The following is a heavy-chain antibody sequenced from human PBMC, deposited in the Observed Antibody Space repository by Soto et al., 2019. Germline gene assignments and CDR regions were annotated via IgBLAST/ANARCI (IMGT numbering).Heavy chain of an antibody. J-gene: IGHJ6*01. CDR1: GGTFSSYA. CDR2: IIPIFGTA. Sequence: AVKVSCKASGGTFSSYAISWVRQAPGQGLEWMGGIIPIFGTANYAQKFQGRVTITADKSTSTAYMELSSLRSEDTAVYYCARDRKPSYYYGMDVWGQGTTVTVSS. V-gene: IGHV1-69*06. CDR3: ARDRKPSYYYGMDV.